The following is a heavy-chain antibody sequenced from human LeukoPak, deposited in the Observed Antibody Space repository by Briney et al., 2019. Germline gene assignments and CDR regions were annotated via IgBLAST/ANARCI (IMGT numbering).Heavy chain of an antibody. J-gene: IGHJ3*02. V-gene: IGHV3-30*02. CDR1: GFTFSTYG. CDR3: AKGVAHTTFGDYDAFDI. CDR2: IRYDESNK. D-gene: IGHD3-3*01. Sequence: PGGSLRLSCAASGFTFSTYGMNWVRQAPGKGLEWVAFIRYDESNKSYADSVKGRFTISRDNSKNTLYLQMNSLRAEDTAVYYCAKGVAHTTFGDYDAFDIWGQGTMVTVSS.